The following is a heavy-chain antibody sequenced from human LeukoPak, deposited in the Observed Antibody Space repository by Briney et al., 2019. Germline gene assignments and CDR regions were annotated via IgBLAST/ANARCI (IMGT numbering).Heavy chain of an antibody. CDR1: EYRFTNSW. J-gene: IGHJ5*02. V-gene: IGHV5-51*01. CDR2: IYFGDSDA. CDR3: ARTSPQVWFDP. Sequence: GESLKISCKGSEYRFTNSWIAWVRQKPGEGLEWMGIIYFGDSDAKYSPSFQGQVTISADKSTTTAYLQWDSLKASDTAMYYCARTSPQVWFDPWGQGTLVTVSS.